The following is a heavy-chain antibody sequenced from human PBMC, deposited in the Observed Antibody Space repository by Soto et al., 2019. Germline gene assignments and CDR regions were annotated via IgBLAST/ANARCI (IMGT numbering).Heavy chain of an antibody. CDR1: GFSLDTWGVG. Sequence: QITLKESGPTLVRPTQTLTLTCTVSGFSLDTWGVGVGWIRQSPGKAPEWLALIYWDDDKRYSPSLKNRLTITKDTSKNQVVLTVTNMDPVDTVTYYCARALGSWGSYYFDPWGQGTLVTVSS. CDR3: ARALGSWGSYYFDP. J-gene: IGHJ4*02. D-gene: IGHD3-16*01. CDR2: IYWDDDK. V-gene: IGHV2-5*02.